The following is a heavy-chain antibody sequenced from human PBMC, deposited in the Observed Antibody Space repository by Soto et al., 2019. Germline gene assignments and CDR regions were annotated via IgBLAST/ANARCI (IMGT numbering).Heavy chain of an antibody. Sequence: GGSLRLSCAASGFTFSSYWMSWVRQAPGKGLEWVANIKQDGSEKYYVDSVKGRFTISRDNAKNSLYLQMNSLRAEDTAVYYCARVPRITIFGVVVSPYYYMDVWGKGTTVTVSS. D-gene: IGHD3-3*01. CDR2: IKQDGSEK. V-gene: IGHV3-7*01. CDR1: GFTFSSYW. CDR3: ARVPRITIFGVVVSPYYYMDV. J-gene: IGHJ6*03.